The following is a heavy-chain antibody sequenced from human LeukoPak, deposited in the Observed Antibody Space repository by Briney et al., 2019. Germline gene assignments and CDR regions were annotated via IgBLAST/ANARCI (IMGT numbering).Heavy chain of an antibody. CDR2: IYTSGST. Sequence: SETLSLTCTVSGGSISSYYWSWIRQPAGKGLEWIGLIYTSGSTNYNPSLKSRVTMSVDTSKNQFSLKLSSVTAADTAVYYCARSERIAAAGASLKYNWFDPWGQGTLVTVSS. CDR1: GGSISSYY. CDR3: ARSERIAAAGASLKYNWFDP. D-gene: IGHD6-13*01. J-gene: IGHJ5*02. V-gene: IGHV4-4*07.